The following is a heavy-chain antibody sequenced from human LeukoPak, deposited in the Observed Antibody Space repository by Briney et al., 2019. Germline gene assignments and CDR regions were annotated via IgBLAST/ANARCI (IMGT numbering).Heavy chain of an antibody. D-gene: IGHD3-22*01. CDR1: GFTVSQNY. CDR2: IYSGDSGGST. CDR3: ARGPHYYDGSGYNYRLDY. J-gene: IGHJ4*02. V-gene: IGHV3-66*01. Sequence: LSGGSLRLSCAASGFTVSQNYMMWLRQPPGKGLEGVSVIYSGDSGGSTYYADSVKGRFTISRDYSKNTLYLQMNSVRAEDTAVYYCARGPHYYDGSGYNYRLDYWGQGTLVTVSS.